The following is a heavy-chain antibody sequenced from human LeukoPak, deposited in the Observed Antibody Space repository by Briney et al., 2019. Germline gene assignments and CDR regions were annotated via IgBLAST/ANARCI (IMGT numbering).Heavy chain of an antibody. CDR2: INHSGST. CDR3: ARGGDGYNVDYFDY. CDR1: GGSFSGYY. D-gene: IGHD5-24*01. V-gene: IGHV4-34*01. J-gene: IGHJ4*02. Sequence: SETLSLTCAVYGGSFSGYYWSWIRQPPGKGLGWIGEINHSGSTNYNPSLKSRVTISVDTSKNQFSLKLSSVTAADTAVYYCARGGDGYNVDYFDYWGQGTLVTVSS.